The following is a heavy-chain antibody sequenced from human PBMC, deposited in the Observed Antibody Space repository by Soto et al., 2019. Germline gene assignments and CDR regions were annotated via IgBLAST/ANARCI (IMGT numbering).Heavy chain of an antibody. Sequence: QVQLVQSGAEVKKPGSSVRVSCKASGGTFSSYAISWVRQAPGQGLEWMGGIIPIFGTENYAQKFQGRVTITADESTSTAYMELSSLRSEDTAVYYCAIDRIACSKYYYGMDVWGQGTTVTVSS. D-gene: IGHD6-13*01. J-gene: IGHJ6*02. CDR2: IIPIFGTE. V-gene: IGHV1-69*01. CDR3: AIDRIACSKYYYGMDV. CDR1: GGTFSSYA.